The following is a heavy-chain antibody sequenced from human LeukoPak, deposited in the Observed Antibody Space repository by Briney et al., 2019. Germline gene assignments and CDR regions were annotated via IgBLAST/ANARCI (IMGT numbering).Heavy chain of an antibody. J-gene: IGHJ4*02. CDR3: ARINNYYDSSGYPGCEY. D-gene: IGHD3-22*01. CDR1: GFSLSTSGVC. V-gene: IGHV2-70*01. Sequence: SGPTLFTPTQTLTLTCTFSGFSLSTSGVCVSWIRQPPGKALEWLALIDWDDDKYYSTSLKSRLTISKDTSKNQVVLTMTDMDPVDTATYYCARINNYYDSSGYPGCEYCGQGTPVTVSS. CDR2: IDWDDDK.